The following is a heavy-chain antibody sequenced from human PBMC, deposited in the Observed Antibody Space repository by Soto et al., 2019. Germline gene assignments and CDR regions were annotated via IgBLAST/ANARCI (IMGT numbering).Heavy chain of an antibody. V-gene: IGHV4-31*03. CDR2: ISYSGST. CDR3: ERGLYDP. CDR1: GGSISSGGYS. Sequence: QVQLQESGPGLVKPSQTLSLTCTVSGGSISSGGYSWSWIRQHPGKGLEWIGYISYSGSTYYNPSITSRITISLDTSKIHFSSKRISVNSADTAVYYCERGLYDPWGQGTRVTVSS. J-gene: IGHJ5*02.